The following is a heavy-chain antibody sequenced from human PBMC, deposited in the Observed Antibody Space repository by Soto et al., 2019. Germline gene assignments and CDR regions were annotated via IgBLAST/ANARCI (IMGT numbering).Heavy chain of an antibody. CDR3: ARDISSGAGSPYV. V-gene: IGHV3-23*01. D-gene: IGHD2-15*01. J-gene: IGHJ4*02. Sequence: EVQLLESGGGLVQPGGSLRLSCAASGFTFSSYAMSWVRQAPGTGLEWVSTSSGSGGSTYYADSVKGRFTISRDNSKNTLYLKMSSLRVEDTAVYYCARDISSGAGSPYVWGQGTLVTVSS. CDR1: GFTFSSYA. CDR2: SSGSGGST.